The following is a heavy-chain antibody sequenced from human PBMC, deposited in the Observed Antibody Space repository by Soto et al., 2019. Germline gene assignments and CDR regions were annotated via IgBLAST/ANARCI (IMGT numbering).Heavy chain of an antibody. V-gene: IGHV1-18*01. D-gene: IGHD1-26*01. Sequence: QFQLVQSGVEVKKPGASVKVSCKASGYTFTTYGISWVRQAPGQGLEWVGWVSPYDGDTNYADALQGRVTMTTDTSTTTAYMELRSLRSDDTAMYYCARDHGGSYQADSFDPWGQGTLVIVSS. J-gene: IGHJ5*02. CDR3: ARDHGGSYQADSFDP. CDR1: GYTFTTYG. CDR2: VSPYDGDT.